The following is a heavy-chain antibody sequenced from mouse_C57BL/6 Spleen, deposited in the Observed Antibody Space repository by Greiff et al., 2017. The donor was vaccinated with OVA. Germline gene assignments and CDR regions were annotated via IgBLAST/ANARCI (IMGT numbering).Heavy chain of an antibody. CDR2: ISYSGST. CDR1: GYSITSDY. V-gene: IGHV3-8*01. Sequence: EVKLVESGPGLAKPSQTLSLTCSVTGYSITSDYWNWIRKFPGNKLEYMGYISYSGSTYYNPSLKSRISITRDTSKNQYYLHLNSVTTEDTAAYYCARKGYYSNYSWYFDVWGTGTTVTVSS. CDR3: ARKGYYSNYSWYFDV. J-gene: IGHJ1*03. D-gene: IGHD2-5*01.